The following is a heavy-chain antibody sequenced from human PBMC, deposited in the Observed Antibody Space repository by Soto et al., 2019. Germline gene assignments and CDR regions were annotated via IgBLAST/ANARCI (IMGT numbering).Heavy chain of an antibody. V-gene: IGHV1-69*13. Sequence: SVKVSCKASGGTFSSYAISWVRQAPGQGLEWMGGIIPIFGTANYAQKFQGRVTITADESTSTAYMELSSLRSEDTAVYYCADGDSSGWYSGYYYYGMDVWGQGTTVTVSS. J-gene: IGHJ6*02. CDR2: IIPIFGTA. D-gene: IGHD6-19*01. CDR1: GGTFSSYA. CDR3: ADGDSSGWYSGYYYYGMDV.